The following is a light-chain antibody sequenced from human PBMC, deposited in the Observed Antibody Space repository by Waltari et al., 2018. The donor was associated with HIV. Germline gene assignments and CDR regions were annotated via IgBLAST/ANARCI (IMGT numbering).Light chain of an antibody. Sequence: QTVVTQEPSLSVSPGGTVTLTCGLSSGSVSTSYYPIWYQQTPGQAPRTLIYSTKTRSSGVPDRVSGSILGNKAALTITGAQADDESDYYCVLYMGSGIWVFGGGTKLTVL. V-gene: IGLV8-61*01. CDR1: SGSVSTSYY. J-gene: IGLJ3*02. CDR3: VLYMGSGIWV. CDR2: STK.